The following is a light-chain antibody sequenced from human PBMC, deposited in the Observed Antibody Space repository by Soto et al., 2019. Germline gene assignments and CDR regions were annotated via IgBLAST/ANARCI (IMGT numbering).Light chain of an antibody. CDR3: QQYGSSLGIT. J-gene: IGKJ5*01. Sequence: EIVLTQSPGTVTLTPGERATLSCRASQSVSSSYLAWYQQNPGQAPRLLIYGASSGATGIPDRFSGSGSGTDFTLTISRLEPEDFAVYYCQQYGSSLGITFGQGTRLEI. V-gene: IGKV3-20*01. CDR1: QSVSSSY. CDR2: GAS.